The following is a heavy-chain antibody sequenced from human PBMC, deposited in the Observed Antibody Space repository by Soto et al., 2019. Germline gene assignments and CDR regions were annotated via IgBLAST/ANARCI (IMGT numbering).Heavy chain of an antibody. CDR2: IDNSGTVT. D-gene: IGHD2-15*01. J-gene: IGHJ4*02. CDR3: AKADVAVIPPRTDY. V-gene: IGHV3-23*05. Sequence: GGSLRLSCAASGFTFTFYAMSWVRQAPGKGLEWVSAIDNSGTVTYYADSVKGRFTISRDNSKSTLYLQMNSLRAEDSAIYYCAKADVAVIPPRTDYWGQGTQVTVSS. CDR1: GFTFTFYA.